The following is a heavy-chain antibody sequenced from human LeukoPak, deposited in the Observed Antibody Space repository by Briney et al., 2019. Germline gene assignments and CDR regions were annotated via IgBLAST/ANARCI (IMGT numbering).Heavy chain of an antibody. CDR3: SRAGPSCELPPRHAFDI. CDR1: GGSISSGSYY. J-gene: IGHJ3*02. Sequence: SETLSLTCTVSGGSISSGSYYWSWIRQPAGKGLEWIGRIYTSGSTHYNVTVKSRVTISINTSKNQISLKLSAVTAADTDVYDCSRAGPSCELPPRHAFDIWGQGTMVTVSS. D-gene: IGHD1-26*01. V-gene: IGHV4-61*02. CDR2: IYTSGST.